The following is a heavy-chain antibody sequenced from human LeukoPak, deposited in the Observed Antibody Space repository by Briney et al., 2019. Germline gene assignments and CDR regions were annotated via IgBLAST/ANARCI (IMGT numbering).Heavy chain of an antibody. J-gene: IGHJ6*03. CDR2: IIPIFGTA. D-gene: IGHD3-9*01. V-gene: IGHV1-69*13. CDR1: GGTFSSYA. Sequence: SVKVSCKASGGTFSSYAISWVRQAPGQGREWMGGIIPIFGTANYAQKFQGRVTITGDESTSTAYMELSSLRSEDTAVYYCARGPLYYDILTGYSDGYYYMDVWGKGTTVTVSS. CDR3: ARGPLYYDILTGYSDGYYYMDV.